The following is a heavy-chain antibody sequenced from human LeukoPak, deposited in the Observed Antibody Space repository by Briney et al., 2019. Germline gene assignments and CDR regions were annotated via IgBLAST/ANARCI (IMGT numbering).Heavy chain of an antibody. Sequence: GGSLRLSCVVSGFTFSSYAMSWVRQAPGKGLEWVSGISGSGGSTYYADSVKGRFTISRDNSKNTLYLQMNSLGAEDTAVYYCAKDRAVDDSSGYYFRELDYWGQGTLVTVSS. CDR1: GFTFSSYA. CDR3: AKDRAVDDSSGYYFRELDY. J-gene: IGHJ4*02. V-gene: IGHV3-23*01. CDR2: ISGSGGST. D-gene: IGHD3-22*01.